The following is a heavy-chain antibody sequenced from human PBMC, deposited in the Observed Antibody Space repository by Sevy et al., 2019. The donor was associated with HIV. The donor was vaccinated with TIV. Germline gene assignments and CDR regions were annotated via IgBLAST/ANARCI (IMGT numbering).Heavy chain of an antibody. CDR1: GGTFSNYA. V-gene: IGHV1-69*13. J-gene: IGHJ6*02. CDR2: IIPIFGTA. Sequence: ASVKVSCKASGGTFSNYAISWVRQAPGQGLEWMGGIIPIFGTANYAQKFQGRVTVTGDESTSTAYMEMSSLRSEDTAVYYCAGDPPTSSSSRGYYYGMDVWGQGTTVTVSS. CDR3: AGDPPTSSSSRGYYYGMDV. D-gene: IGHD6-6*01.